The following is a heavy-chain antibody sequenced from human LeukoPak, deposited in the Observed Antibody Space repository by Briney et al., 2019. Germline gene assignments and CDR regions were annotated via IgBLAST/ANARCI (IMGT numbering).Heavy chain of an antibody. Sequence: SQTLSLTCAISGDSVSSKSASLNWSRQSPSRGLEWLGRTYSRSKWFNDYAVSVKSRITINPDTSKNQFSLYLTSVTPDDTAVYYCARGTGSLDYWGQGTLVTVSS. CDR1: GDSVSSKSAS. V-gene: IGHV6-1*01. D-gene: IGHD1-26*01. CDR3: ARGTGSLDY. CDR2: TYSRSKWFN. J-gene: IGHJ4*02.